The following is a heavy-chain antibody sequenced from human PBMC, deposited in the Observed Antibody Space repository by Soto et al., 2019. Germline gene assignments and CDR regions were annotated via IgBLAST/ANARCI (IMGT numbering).Heavy chain of an antibody. V-gene: IGHV3-53*02. CDR1: GFTVSSNY. CDR3: ARDTSMDV. J-gene: IGHJ6*02. Sequence: EVQLVETGGGLIQPGGSLRLSCAASGFTVSSNYMSWVRQAPGKGLEWVSVIYSGGSTYYADSVKGRFTISRDHSKKTVGREMQSGRAEDTSVYYCARDTSMDVGGQGTTVTGSS. D-gene: IGHD1-26*01. CDR2: IYSGGST.